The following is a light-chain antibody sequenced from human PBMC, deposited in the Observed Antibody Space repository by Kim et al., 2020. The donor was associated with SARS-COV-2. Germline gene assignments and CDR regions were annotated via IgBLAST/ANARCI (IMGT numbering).Light chain of an antibody. CDR3: EQYGVAPLS. CDR2: GAS. Sequence: EIVLTQSPGTLSLSPGERATLSCRTSQSVSSSYLAWYQQKPGQAPRLLIYGASSRATGIPDRFSGSGSGTDFTLTISRLEPEDFAVYYCEQYGVAPLSFVQGTKGDIK. J-gene: IGKJ1*01. CDR1: QSVSSSY. V-gene: IGKV3-20*01.